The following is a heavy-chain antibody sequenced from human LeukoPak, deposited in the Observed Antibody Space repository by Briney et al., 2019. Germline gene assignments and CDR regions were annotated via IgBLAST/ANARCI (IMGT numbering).Heavy chain of an antibody. J-gene: IGHJ5*02. Sequence: GGSLRLSCAASGFTFSTYAMSWVRQAPGKGLEWVSSISGGGESTYYPDSVKGRFTISRDNSKNTLSLQMNSLRVDDTAIYYCARGTGVGEVLRNIFDPWGQGTLVAV. CDR3: ARGTGVGEVLRNIFDP. CDR1: GFTFSTYA. V-gene: IGHV3-23*01. D-gene: IGHD3-10*01. CDR2: ISGGGEST.